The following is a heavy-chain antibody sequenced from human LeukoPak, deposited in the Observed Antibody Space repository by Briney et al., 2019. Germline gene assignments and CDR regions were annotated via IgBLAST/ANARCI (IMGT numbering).Heavy chain of an antibody. Sequence: GASVKVSCKASGYTFTSYDINRVRQATGQGLEWMGWMNPNSGNTGYAQKFQGRVTMTRNTSISTAYMELSSLRSEDTAVYYCASVHYGDYEGFANLNFWGQGTLVTVSS. CDR1: GYTFTSYD. CDR2: MNPNSGNT. J-gene: IGHJ4*02. V-gene: IGHV1-8*01. CDR3: ASVHYGDYEGFANLNF. D-gene: IGHD4-17*01.